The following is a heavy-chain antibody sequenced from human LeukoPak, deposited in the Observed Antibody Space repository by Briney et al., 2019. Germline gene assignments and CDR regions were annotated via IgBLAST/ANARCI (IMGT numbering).Heavy chain of an antibody. V-gene: IGHV3-21*01. D-gene: IGHD6-6*01. Sequence: PGGSLRLSCAASGFTFSSYSMNWVRQAPGKGLEWVSSISSSSSYIYYADSVKGRFTISRDNAKNSLYLQMNSLRAEDTAVYYCARDKVAYSSSLPEFDPWGQGTLVTVSS. J-gene: IGHJ5*02. CDR1: GFTFSSYS. CDR2: ISSSSSYI. CDR3: ARDKVAYSSSLPEFDP.